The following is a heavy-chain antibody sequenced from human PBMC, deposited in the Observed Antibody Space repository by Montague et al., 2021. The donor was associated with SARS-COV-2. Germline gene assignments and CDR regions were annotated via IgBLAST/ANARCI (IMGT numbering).Heavy chain of an antibody. CDR3: ARSHDYRGNDYFDS. J-gene: IGHJ4*02. Sequence: SETLSLTCAVSGGSPSGFYWTWIRQAPRKGLERVGEITHGGSTSYSPALKSRLTISLDTSKNQFSLKLDSVTAADTATYYCARSHDYRGNDYFDSWGQGALVIVSS. CDR1: GGSPSGFY. D-gene: IGHD4-23*01. V-gene: IGHV4-34*01. CDR2: ITHGGST.